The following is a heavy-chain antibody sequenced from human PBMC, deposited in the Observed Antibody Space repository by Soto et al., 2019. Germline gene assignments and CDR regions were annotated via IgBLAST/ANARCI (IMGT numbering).Heavy chain of an antibody. CDR1: GFTFSNYG. CDR3: AREYCSSSCYFFGY. V-gene: IGHV3-33*01. J-gene: IGHJ4*02. D-gene: IGHD2-2*01. Sequence: QVQLVESGGGVVQPGRSLRLSCAASGFTFSNYGMHWVRQAPGKGLEWVAVTWYDGSNTDYADSVKGRFTISRDNSKNTVYLQMKSLRAEDTAVYYCAREYCSSSCYFFGYWGQGTLVTVSS. CDR2: TWYDGSNT.